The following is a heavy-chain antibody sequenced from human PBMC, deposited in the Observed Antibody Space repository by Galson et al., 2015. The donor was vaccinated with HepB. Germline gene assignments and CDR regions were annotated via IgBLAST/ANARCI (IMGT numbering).Heavy chain of an antibody. Sequence: SGAEVKEPGESLKISCKGSGYNFAGYWIGWVRQMPGKGLEWMGIILPGDSHTRYSPSFQGQATLSGDQSIRTAYLEWSSLKASDTAMYYCARGWRPDYEITHLNLDYWGQGTLVTVSS. CDR2: ILPGDSHT. CDR3: ARGWRPDYEITHLNLDY. CDR1: GYNFAGYW. J-gene: IGHJ4*02. D-gene: IGHD3-22*01. V-gene: IGHV5-51*03.